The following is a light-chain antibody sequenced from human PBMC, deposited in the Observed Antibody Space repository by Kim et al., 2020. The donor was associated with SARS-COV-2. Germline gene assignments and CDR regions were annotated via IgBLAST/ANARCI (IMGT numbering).Light chain of an antibody. V-gene: IGLV3-1*01. CDR1: KSGDKY. CDR3: QAWNSSTVV. CDR2: QDS. Sequence: SYDLTQPPSVSVSPGQTAIITCSGDKSGDKYACWYQHKPGQSPMLVIYQDSKRPSGIPERFSGSNSGNTATLTVSGTQAMDESYYYCQAWNSSTVVFGGGTQLTVL. J-gene: IGLJ2*01.